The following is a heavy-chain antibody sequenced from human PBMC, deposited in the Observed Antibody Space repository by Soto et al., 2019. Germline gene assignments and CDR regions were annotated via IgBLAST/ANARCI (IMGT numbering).Heavy chain of an antibody. V-gene: IGHV4-30-4*01. Sequence: PSETLSLTCTVSGGSISSGDYYWSWIRQPPGKGLEWIGYIYYSGSTYYNPSLKSRVTISVDTSKNQFSLKLSSVTAADLAVYYCARVAAVYDYGDYVDYWGQGTLVTAPQ. CDR3: ARVAAVYDYGDYVDY. D-gene: IGHD4-17*01. CDR2: IYYSGST. J-gene: IGHJ4*02. CDR1: GGSISSGDYY.